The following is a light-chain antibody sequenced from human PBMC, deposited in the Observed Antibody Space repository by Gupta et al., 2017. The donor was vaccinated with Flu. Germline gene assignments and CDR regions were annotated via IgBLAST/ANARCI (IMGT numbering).Light chain of an antibody. J-gene: IGLJ3*02. V-gene: IGLV2-11*01. Sequence: QSALTQPRSVSGSPGQSVTISCTGTSSDVGGYNYVSWYQHHPGKAPNLIIYEFSKRPSGVPDRFSVSKSGNTASLTIYGLQAEDEADYSCCSYAGSYTLLVFGGGTKLTVL. CDR1: SSDVGGYNY. CDR2: EFS. CDR3: CSYAGSYTLLV.